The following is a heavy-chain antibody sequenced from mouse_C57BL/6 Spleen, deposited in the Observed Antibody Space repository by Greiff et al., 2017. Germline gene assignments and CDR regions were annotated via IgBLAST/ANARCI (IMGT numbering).Heavy chain of an antibody. J-gene: IGHJ1*03. CDR1: GYTFTSYW. D-gene: IGHD2-1*01. CDR3: ARRKYGNYWYFDV. V-gene: IGHV1-52*01. CDR2: IDPSDSET. Sequence: VQLQQPGAELVRPGSSVKLSCTASGYTFTSYWMHLVKQRPIQGLEWIGNIDPSDSETHYYQKFKDKATLTVDKSSSTAYMQLSSLTSEDSAVYYCARRKYGNYWYFDVWGTGTTVTVSS.